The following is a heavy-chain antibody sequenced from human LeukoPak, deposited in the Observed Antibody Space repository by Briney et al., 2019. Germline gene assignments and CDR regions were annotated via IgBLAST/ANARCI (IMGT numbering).Heavy chain of an antibody. Sequence: ASVKVSCKASGYTFIAYYLHWVRQAPGQGLEWVGWINPNNGGTNYAQKFQGRVTVTRDTSISTAYMELSRLKSDDTAVYYCARGRIGSGSLNWFDPWGQGTLVTVSS. CDR3: ARGRIGSGSLNWFDP. CDR2: INPNNGGT. V-gene: IGHV1-2*02. J-gene: IGHJ5*02. CDR1: GYTFIAYY. D-gene: IGHD3-10*01.